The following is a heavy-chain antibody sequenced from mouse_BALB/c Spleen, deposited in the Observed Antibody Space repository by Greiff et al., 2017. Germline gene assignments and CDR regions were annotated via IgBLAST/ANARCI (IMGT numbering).Heavy chain of an antibody. V-gene: IGHV5-4*02. CDR3: ARAYGNYGAMDY. CDR1: GFTFSDYY. CDR2: ISDGGSYT. D-gene: IGHD2-1*01. Sequence: DVKLVESGGGLVKPGGSLKLSCAASGFTFSDYYMYWVRQTPEKRLEWVATISDGGSYTYYPDSVKGRFTISRDNAKNNLYLQMSSLKSEDTAMYYCARAYGNYGAMDYWGQGTSVTVSS. J-gene: IGHJ4*01.